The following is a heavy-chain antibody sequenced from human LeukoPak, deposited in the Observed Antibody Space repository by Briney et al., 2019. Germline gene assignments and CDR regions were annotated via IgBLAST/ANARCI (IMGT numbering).Heavy chain of an antibody. CDR3: TRSDYDTSGEFDY. J-gene: IGHJ4*02. CDR1: GYTFTDYY. V-gene: IGHV1-2*06. D-gene: IGHD3-22*01. CDR2: INPNSGGT. Sequence: GASVKVSCKASGYTFTDYYMHWVRQAPGQGLEWMGRINPNSGGTNYAQKFQGRVTMTRDTSISTASMELSSLRSDDTAVYYCTRSDYDTSGEFDYWGQGTLVTVSS.